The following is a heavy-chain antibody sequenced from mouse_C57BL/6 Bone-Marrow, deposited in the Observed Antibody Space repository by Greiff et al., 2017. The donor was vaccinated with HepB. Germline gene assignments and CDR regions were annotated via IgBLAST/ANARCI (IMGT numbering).Heavy chain of an antibody. J-gene: IGHJ4*01. CDR2: IYPRSGNT. Sequence: QVQLQQSGAELARPGASVKLSCKASGYTFTSYGISWVKQRTGQGLEWIGEIYPRSGNTYYNEKFKGKATLTVDKSSSTAYMELRSLTSEDTAVYYCARGGLGRAMDYWGQGTSVTVSS. CDR1: GYTFTSYG. D-gene: IGHD4-1*01. V-gene: IGHV1-81*01. CDR3: ARGGLGRAMDY.